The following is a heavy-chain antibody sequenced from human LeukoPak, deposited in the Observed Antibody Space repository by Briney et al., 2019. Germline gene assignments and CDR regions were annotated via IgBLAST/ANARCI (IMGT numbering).Heavy chain of an antibody. V-gene: IGHV4-39*07. CDR1: GGSLSSSSYY. CDR2: IYYSGST. CDR3: ARDWIDYYGSGSYYRGYDY. D-gene: IGHD3-10*01. Sequence: PSETLSLTCTVSGGSLSSSSYYWGCIREPPGKGLEWIGSIYYSGSTYYNPSLKSRVTISVDTYKNQFSLKLSSVTAADTAVYYCARDWIDYYGSGSYYRGYDYWGQGTLVTVSS. J-gene: IGHJ4*02.